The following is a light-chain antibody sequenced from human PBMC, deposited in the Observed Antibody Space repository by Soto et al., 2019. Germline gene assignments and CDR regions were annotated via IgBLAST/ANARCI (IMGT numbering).Light chain of an antibody. CDR3: QQYGRSPFT. V-gene: IGKV3-20*01. CDR1: QTVSNK. Sequence: EIVLTQSPATLSSSPGGRATLSCRASQTVSNKLAWYQHKPGQAPRLLIYDTSNRASGIPARFSGSGSGTDFTLTISRLEPEDFAVYYCQQYGRSPFTFGPGTKVDIK. J-gene: IGKJ3*01. CDR2: DTS.